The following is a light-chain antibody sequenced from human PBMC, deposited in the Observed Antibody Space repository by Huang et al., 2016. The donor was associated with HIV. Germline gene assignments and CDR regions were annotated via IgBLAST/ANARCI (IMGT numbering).Light chain of an antibody. CDR1: QSVSSSY. V-gene: IGKV3D-20*01. J-gene: IGKJ5*01. Sequence: EIVLTQSPATLSLSPGERATLSCGASQSVSSSYVAWYQQKSGLAPRLLIYDASSRATGIPDRFSGSGSGTDFTLTISRLEPEDFAVYYCQQYGSSPSTFGQGTRLEIK. CDR3: QQYGSSPST. CDR2: DAS.